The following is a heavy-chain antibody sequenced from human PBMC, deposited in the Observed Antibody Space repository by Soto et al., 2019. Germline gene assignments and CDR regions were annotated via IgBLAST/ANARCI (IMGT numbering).Heavy chain of an antibody. J-gene: IGHJ4*02. CDR3: ARGGGSGYMLDI. CDR2: IYYSGST. CDR1: GGSISPYY. Sequence: SETLSLTCTVSGGSISPYYWGWMRQPPGKGLEWIGYIYYSGSTNYKSSLGSRVTISIDTPNKQFSLRLNSVTAADTAVYYCARGGGSGYMLDIWGQGTRVTVSS. D-gene: IGHD3-22*01. V-gene: IGHV4-59*12.